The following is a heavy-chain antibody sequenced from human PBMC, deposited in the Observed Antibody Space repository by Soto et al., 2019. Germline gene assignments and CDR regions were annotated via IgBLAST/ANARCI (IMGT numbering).Heavy chain of an antibody. CDR3: AKAAAIVATIEGDAFDI. D-gene: IGHD5-12*01. J-gene: IGHJ3*02. V-gene: IGHV3-23*01. CDR2: ISGSGGST. Sequence: GGSLRLSCAASGFTFSSYAMSWVRQAPGKGLEWVSAISGSGGSTYYADSVKGRFTISRDNSKNTLYLQMNSLRAEDTAVYYCAKAAAIVATIEGDAFDIWGQGTMVTVSS. CDR1: GFTFSSYA.